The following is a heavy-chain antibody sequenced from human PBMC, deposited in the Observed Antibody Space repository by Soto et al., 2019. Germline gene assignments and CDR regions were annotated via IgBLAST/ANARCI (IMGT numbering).Heavy chain of an antibody. D-gene: IGHD2-2*01. Sequence: ASVKVSCKASGYTFTSYGISWVRQAPGQGLEWMGWISAYNGNTNYAQKLQGRVTMTTDTSTSTAYMELRSLRSDDTAVYYCARDGDIVLVPGANEDVLYICARRTTVPGS. J-gene: IGHJ3*02. CDR2: ISAYNGNT. V-gene: IGHV1-18*01. CDR3: ARDGDIVLVPGANEDVLYI. CDR1: GYTFTSYG.